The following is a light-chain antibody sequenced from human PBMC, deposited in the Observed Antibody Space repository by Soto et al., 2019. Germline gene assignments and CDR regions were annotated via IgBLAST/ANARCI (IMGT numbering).Light chain of an antibody. CDR3: RQYGSSPPTWT. V-gene: IGKV3-20*01. CDR1: QSVSSSY. CDR2: GAS. J-gene: IGKJ1*01. Sequence: EIVLTQSPGTLSLSPGERATLSCRASQSVSSSYLAWYQQKPGQAPRLLIYGASSRATGIPDRFSGSGSGTDFTLTISRLEPEDFAVYYCRQYGSSPPTWTFGRGTKVEIK.